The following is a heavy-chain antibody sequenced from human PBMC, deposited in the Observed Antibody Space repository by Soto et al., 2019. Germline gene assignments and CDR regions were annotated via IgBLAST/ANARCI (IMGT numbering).Heavy chain of an antibody. J-gene: IGHJ4*02. V-gene: IGHV4-59*01. Sequence: PSATKSLTCTVSGGSIRSYYGSWVRQPPGKGPEWIGYMHYSGNNNYNPSLRSRATLSVDTSKNQFSLRLTSVTAADTAVYYCANIVKADTARFDYWVQGILVTGS. CDR2: MHYSGNN. D-gene: IGHD3-22*01. CDR1: GGSIRSYY. CDR3: ANIVKADTARFDY.